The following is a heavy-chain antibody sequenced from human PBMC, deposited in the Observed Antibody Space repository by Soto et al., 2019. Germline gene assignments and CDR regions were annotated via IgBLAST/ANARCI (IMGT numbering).Heavy chain of an antibody. CDR1: GFRFDDYA. Sequence: PGGSLRLSCAASGFRFDDYAMHWVRQAPGKGLEWVPGISWSSGSIGYAASVKGRFTISRDNDGNSLFLQMNGLRSDDTALYYCARTTATTGFYYGMDLWGQGTMVTVSS. D-gene: IGHD1-1*01. V-gene: IGHV3-9*01. CDR3: ARTTATTGFYYGMDL. J-gene: IGHJ6*02. CDR2: ISWSSGSI.